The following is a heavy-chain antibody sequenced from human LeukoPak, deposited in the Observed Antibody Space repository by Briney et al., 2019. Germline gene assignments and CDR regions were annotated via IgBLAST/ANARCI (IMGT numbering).Heavy chain of an antibody. CDR2: IYYSGST. Sequence: PSGTLCLTCAVSGVSISSGDYYWSWIRHPPGKGLEWVGYIYYSGSTYYNPSLKSRVTISVDTSKNQFSLKLSSVTAADTAVYYCARGGGLPHYYYYGMDVWGQGTTVTVSS. CDR1: GVSISSGDYY. J-gene: IGHJ6*02. D-gene: IGHD3-16*01. V-gene: IGHV4-30-4*01. CDR3: ARGGGLPHYYYYGMDV.